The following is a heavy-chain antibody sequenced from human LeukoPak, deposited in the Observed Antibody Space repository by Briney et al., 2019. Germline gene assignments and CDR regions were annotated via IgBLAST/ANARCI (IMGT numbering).Heavy chain of an antibody. CDR3: ARGTSSVDH. V-gene: IGHV4-30-2*01. CDR2: IYHSGST. CDR1: GGSISSGGYS. Sequence: PSETLSLTCAVSGGSISSGGYSWSWIRQPPGKGLEWIGYIYHSGSTYYNPSLKSRVTISVDRSKSQFSLKLSSVTAADTAVYYCARGTSSVDHWGQGTLVTVSS. J-gene: IGHJ4*02. D-gene: IGHD6-25*01.